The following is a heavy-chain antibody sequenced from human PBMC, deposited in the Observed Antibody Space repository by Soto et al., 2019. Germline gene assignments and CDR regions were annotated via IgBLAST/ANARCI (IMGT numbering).Heavy chain of an antibody. V-gene: IGHV3-33*01. Sequence: PGGSLRLSCAASGFTFSSYGMHWVRQAPGKGLEWVAVIWYDGSNKYYADSVKGRFTISRDNSKNTLYLQMNSLRAEDTAVYYCARGSGLVTYYFDYWGQGTLVTVSS. CDR1: GFTFSSYG. J-gene: IGHJ4*02. CDR2: IWYDGSNK. D-gene: IGHD3-9*01. CDR3: ARGSGLVTYYFDY.